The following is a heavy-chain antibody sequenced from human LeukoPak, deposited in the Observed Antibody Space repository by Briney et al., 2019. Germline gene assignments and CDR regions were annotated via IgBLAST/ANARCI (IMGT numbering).Heavy chain of an antibody. Sequence: QAGRSLRLSCAASGFTFSSYAMHWVRQAPGKGLEWVAVISYDGSNKYYADSVKGRFTISRDNSKNTLYLQMNSLRAEDTAVYYCARDVLEKRFGELLPALDYWGQGTLVTVSS. CDR1: GFTFSSYA. D-gene: IGHD3-10*01. J-gene: IGHJ4*02. CDR3: ARDVLEKRFGELLPALDY. CDR2: ISYDGSNK. V-gene: IGHV3-30*04.